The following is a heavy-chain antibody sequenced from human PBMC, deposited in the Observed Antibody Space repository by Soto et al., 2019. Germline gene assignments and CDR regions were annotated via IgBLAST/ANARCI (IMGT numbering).Heavy chain of an antibody. J-gene: IGHJ6*02. CDR3: AREGNLEYSSSSSWYYYYYYGMDV. D-gene: IGHD6-6*01. V-gene: IGHV5-10-1*01. CDR1: GYSFTSYW. CDR2: VDPSDSYT. Sequence: PGESLKISCKGSGYSFTSYWISWVRQMPGKGLAWMGRVDPSDSYTNYSPSLQGHVTISADKSISTAYLQWSSLKASDTAMYYCAREGNLEYSSSSSWYYYYYYGMDVWGQGTTVTVSS.